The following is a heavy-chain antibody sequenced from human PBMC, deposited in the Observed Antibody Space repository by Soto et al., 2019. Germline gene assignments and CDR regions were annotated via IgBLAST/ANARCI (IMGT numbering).Heavy chain of an antibody. J-gene: IGHJ2*01. V-gene: IGHV1-69*01. CDR3: ARCLLAIFGLVNSDWYFDL. CDR1: GGTFSSYA. Sequence: QVQLVQSGAEVKKPGSSVKVSCKASGGTFSSYAISWVRQAPGQGLEWIGGLIPIFRTANYAQKFQGRVTTTADESPSTVYMERSSVGAEHTVVYYCARCLLAIFGLVNSDWYFDLWGRGNLVTVSS. CDR2: LIPIFRTA. D-gene: IGHD3-3*01.